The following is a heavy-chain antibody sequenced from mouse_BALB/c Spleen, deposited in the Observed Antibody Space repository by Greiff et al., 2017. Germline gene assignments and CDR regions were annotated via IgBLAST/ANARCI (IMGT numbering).Heavy chain of an antibody. D-gene: IGHD1-1*01. V-gene: IGHV1-9*01. CDR1: GYTFSSYW. J-gene: IGHJ3*01. CDR2: ILPGSGST. Sequence: QVQLQQSGAELMKPGASVKISCKATGYTFSSYWIEWVKQRPGHGLEWIGEILPGSGSTNYNEKFKGKATFTADTSSNTAYMQLSSLTSEDSAVYYCARYYYGSSLAYWGQGTLVTVSA. CDR3: ARYYYGSSLAY.